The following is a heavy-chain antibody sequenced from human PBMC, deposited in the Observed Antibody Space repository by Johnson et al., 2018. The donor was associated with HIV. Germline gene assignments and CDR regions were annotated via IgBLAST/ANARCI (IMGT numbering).Heavy chain of an antibody. D-gene: IGHD6-13*01. V-gene: IGHV3-7*04. J-gene: IGHJ3*02. CDR1: GFTFSSYW. CDR2: IKQDGSEK. CDR3: ARGSRYSIASPFDI. Sequence: VQLVESGGGLIQPGGSLRLSCAASGFTFSSYWMSWVRQAPGKGLEWVANIKQDGSEKYYVDSVKGRFTISRDNAKNSLYLQMNSLIAEDTAVYYCARGSRYSIASPFDIWGQGTMVTVSS.